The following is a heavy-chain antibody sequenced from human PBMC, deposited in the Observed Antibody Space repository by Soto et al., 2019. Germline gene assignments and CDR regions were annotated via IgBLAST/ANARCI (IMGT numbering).Heavy chain of an antibody. CDR1: GGSISGGDYF. V-gene: IGHV4-30-4*01. CDR2: IYYSGST. D-gene: IGHD4-17*01. J-gene: IGHJ6*02. Sequence: PSETLSLTCTVSGGSISGGDYFWSWIRQPPGKGLEWIGYIYYSGSTSYNPSLKSRITISVDTSKKQFSLKVNSVTAADTAVYYCARAHTNDYLRGGMDVWGQGTTVTVSS. CDR3: ARAHTNDYLRGGMDV.